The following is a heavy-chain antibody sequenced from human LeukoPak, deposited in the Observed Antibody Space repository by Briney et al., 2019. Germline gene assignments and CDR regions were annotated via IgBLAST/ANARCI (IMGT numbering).Heavy chain of an antibody. D-gene: IGHD1-26*01. J-gene: IGHJ2*01. CDR1: GYTFTNYD. V-gene: IGHV1-8*01. Sequence: ASVKVSCKASGYTFTNYDINCVRQATGQGPEWMGWMNTETGDTGYAQKFQGRVTMTRDTSMITAYMELTSLRSEDTAVYYCTGSLLGAGVYFDLWGRGTQVTVSS. CDR2: MNTETGDT. CDR3: TGSLLGAGVYFDL.